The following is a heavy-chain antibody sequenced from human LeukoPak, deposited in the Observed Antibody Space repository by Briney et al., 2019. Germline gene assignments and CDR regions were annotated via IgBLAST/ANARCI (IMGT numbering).Heavy chain of an antibody. J-gene: IGHJ5*02. D-gene: IGHD6-19*01. CDR1: GGSISSYY. V-gene: IGHV4-59*01. CDR3: ARELIAVAGWIDP. Sequence: PSETLSLTCTVSGGSISSYYWSWIRHPAGKGLERIGYIYYSGSTNYNPSLKSRVTISVDTSKNQFSLKLSSVTAADTAVYYCARELIAVAGWIDPWGQGTLVTVSS. CDR2: IYYSGST.